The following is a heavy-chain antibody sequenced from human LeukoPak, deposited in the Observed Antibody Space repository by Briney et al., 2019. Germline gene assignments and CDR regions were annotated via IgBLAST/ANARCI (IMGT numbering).Heavy chain of an antibody. CDR2: IYHSGST. Sequence: SETLSLTCAVSGGSISSGGHSWSWIRQPPGKGLEWIGYIYHSGSTYYNPSLKSRVTISVDRSKNQFSLKLSSVTAADTAVYYCARAPAYDFWSGYSKGGFDYWGQGTLVTVSS. J-gene: IGHJ4*02. CDR3: ARAPAYDFWSGYSKGGFDY. V-gene: IGHV4-30-2*01. CDR1: GGSISSGGHS. D-gene: IGHD3-3*01.